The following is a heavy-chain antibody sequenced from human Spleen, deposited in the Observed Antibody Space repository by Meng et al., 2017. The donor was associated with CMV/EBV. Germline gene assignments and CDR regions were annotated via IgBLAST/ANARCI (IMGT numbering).Heavy chain of an antibody. V-gene: IGHV4-59*01. J-gene: IGHJ5*02. D-gene: IGHD3-22*01. Sequence: SETLSLTCTVSGGSISSYYGSWLRQPPGKGLEWIWYIYYSGSTNYNPSLKSGVTISVDTSKIQFTLKVSSVTAADTAVYYFASGEYYYASRGYFGLDPWCQGTLVTVSS. CDR1: GGSISSYY. CDR3: ASGEYYYASRGYFGLDP. CDR2: IYYSGST.